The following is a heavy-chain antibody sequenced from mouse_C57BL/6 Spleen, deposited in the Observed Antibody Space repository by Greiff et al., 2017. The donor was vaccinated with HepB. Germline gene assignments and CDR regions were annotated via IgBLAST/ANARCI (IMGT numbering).Heavy chain of an antibody. CDR2: INPNNGGT. CDR3: ARWGSSYDYFDY. Sequence: EVQLQQSGPELVKPGASVKIPCKASGYTFTDYNMDWVKQSHGKSLEWIGDINPNNGGTIYNQKFKGKATLTVDKSSSTAYMERRSLTSEDTAVYYCARWGSSYDYFDYWGQGTTLTVSS. J-gene: IGHJ2*01. CDR1: GYTFTDYN. D-gene: IGHD1-1*01. V-gene: IGHV1-18*01.